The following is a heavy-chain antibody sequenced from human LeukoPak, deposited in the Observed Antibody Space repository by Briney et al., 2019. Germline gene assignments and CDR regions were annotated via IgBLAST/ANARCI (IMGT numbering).Heavy chain of an antibody. CDR3: ARGGLGELSFNDY. J-gene: IGHJ4*02. Sequence: PSETLSLTCAVSGYSISSGYYWGWIRQPPGKGLEWIGSIYHSGSTYYNPSLKSRVTISVDTSKNQFSLKLSSVTAADTAVYYCARGGLGELSFNDYWGQGTLVTVSS. CDR1: GYSISSGYY. D-gene: IGHD3-16*02. V-gene: IGHV4-38-2*01. CDR2: IYHSGST.